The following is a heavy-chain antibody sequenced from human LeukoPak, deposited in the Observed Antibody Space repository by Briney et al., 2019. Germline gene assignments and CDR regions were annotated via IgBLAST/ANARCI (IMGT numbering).Heavy chain of an antibody. CDR3: ARGLLRFLEWEGHFDY. CDR1: GYTFTGYY. D-gene: IGHD3-3*01. CDR2: INPNSGGT. J-gene: IGHJ4*02. V-gene: IGHV1-2*02. Sequence: ASVKVSCKASGYTFTGYYMHWVRQAPGQGLEWMGWINPNSGGTNYAQKFQGRVTMTRDTSISTAYMELSRLRSDDTAVYYCARGLLRFLEWEGHFDYWGQGTLVTVSS.